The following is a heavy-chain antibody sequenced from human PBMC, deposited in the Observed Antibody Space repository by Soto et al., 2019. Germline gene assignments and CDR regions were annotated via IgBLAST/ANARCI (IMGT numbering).Heavy chain of an antibody. CDR3: ASPSYYDSSGRFDY. V-gene: IGHV4-31*03. J-gene: IGHJ4*02. CDR1: AGSISSGGYY. CDR2: IYYSGST. Sequence: SETLSPTGTVSAGSISSGGYYCSWTRQHPGKGLEWIGYIYYSGSTYYNPPPKSRLTITVATSKNKFSLKRSSVTAPDTAVYSCASPSYYDSSGRFDYWGQGTLVTASS. D-gene: IGHD3-22*01.